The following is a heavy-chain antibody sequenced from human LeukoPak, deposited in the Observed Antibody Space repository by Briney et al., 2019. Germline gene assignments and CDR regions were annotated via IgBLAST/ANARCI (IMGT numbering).Heavy chain of an antibody. CDR1: GYTFTSYG. V-gene: IGHV1-46*01. CDR2: ISPTGGST. Sequence: ASVKVSCKASGYTFTSYGISWVRQATGQGPEWMGVISPTGGSTTYAQKFQGRVTLTRDMSTSTDYLELSSLRSDDTAVYYCARDNSVRDEAWWFNLWGQGTLVTVAS. D-gene: IGHD5-24*01. J-gene: IGHJ5*02. CDR3: ARDNSVRDEAWWFNL.